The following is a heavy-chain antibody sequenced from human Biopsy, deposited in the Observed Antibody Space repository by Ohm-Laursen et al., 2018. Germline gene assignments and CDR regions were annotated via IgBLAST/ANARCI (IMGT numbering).Heavy chain of an antibody. CDR3: ARRRGADFDY. V-gene: IGHV1-69*01. CDR1: GGSFNSLD. Sequence: GSSVTVSCKASGGSFNSLDLSWVRQAPGQGLEWLGGIIPFSGTINYAQAFRGRVAITADESTSTVYLDLSSLRSEDTATYYCARRRGADFDYWGQGTLVTVSS. D-gene: IGHD3-16*01. J-gene: IGHJ4*02. CDR2: IIPFSGTI.